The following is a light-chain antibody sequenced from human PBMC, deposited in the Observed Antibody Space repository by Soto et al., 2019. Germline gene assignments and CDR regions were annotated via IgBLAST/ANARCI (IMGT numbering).Light chain of an antibody. Sequence: EIVLTQSPGTLSLSPGERATLSCRAGQSVSSNSLAWYQRKPGQAPRLLIYAASTRATGIPDRLSGSGSGTDFTLTISRLEPEDFAVYYCQQYGSSPLTFGGGTKVDIK. CDR1: QSVSSNS. V-gene: IGKV3-20*01. CDR3: QQYGSSPLT. CDR2: AAS. J-gene: IGKJ4*01.